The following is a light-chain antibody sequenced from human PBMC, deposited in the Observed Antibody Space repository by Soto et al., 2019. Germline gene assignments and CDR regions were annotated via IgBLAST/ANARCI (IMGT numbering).Light chain of an antibody. J-gene: IGKJ1*01. Sequence: DIQMTQSPSSLSASVGARVTITCRASQIIRTYLHWYQHKPGKAPKLLIYGASSLHSGVPSRFSGSWSGTEFTLTISSLQPEAFAPYYCQQSSSPPWTFGPGTKVEIK. V-gene: IGKV1-39*01. CDR3: QQSSSPPWT. CDR1: QIIRTY. CDR2: GAS.